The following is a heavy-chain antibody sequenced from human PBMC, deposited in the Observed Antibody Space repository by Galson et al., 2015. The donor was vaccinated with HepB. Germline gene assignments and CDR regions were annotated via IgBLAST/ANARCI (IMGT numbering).Heavy chain of an antibody. D-gene: IGHD1-14*01. Sequence: SLRLSCAASGFTFSSYGMHWVRQALGKGLEWVAVIWYDGSNKYYADSVKGRFTISRDNSKNTLYLQMNSLRAEDTAVYYCAITSEGYFDYWGQGTVVTVSS. CDR1: GFTFSSYG. CDR2: IWYDGSNK. V-gene: IGHV3-33*01. CDR3: AITSEGYFDY. J-gene: IGHJ4*02.